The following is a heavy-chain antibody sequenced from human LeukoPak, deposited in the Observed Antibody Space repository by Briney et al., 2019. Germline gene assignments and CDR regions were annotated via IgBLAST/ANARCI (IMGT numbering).Heavy chain of an antibody. CDR3: ASQYYGSEEPPFDY. V-gene: IGHV4-34*01. CDR1: GGSFSGYY. CDR2: INHSGST. Sequence: SETLSLTCAVYGGSFSGYYWSWIRQPPGKGLEWIGEINHSGSTNCNPSLKSRVTISVDTSKNQFSLKLSSVTAADTAMYYCASQYYGSEEPPFDYWGQGTLVTVSS. D-gene: IGHD3-10*01. J-gene: IGHJ4*02.